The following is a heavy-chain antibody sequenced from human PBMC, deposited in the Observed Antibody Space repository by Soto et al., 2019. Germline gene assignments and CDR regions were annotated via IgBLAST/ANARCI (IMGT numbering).Heavy chain of an antibody. CDR3: ARDPFGGVWGSYRYPYYYYGMDV. D-gene: IGHD3-16*02. Sequence: QVQLVESGGGVVQPGRSLRLSCAASGFTFSSYAMHWVRQAPGKGLEWVAVISYDGSNKYYADSVKGRFTISRDNSKNTLYLQMNSLRAEDTAVYYCARDPFGGVWGSYRYPYYYYGMDVWGQGTTVTVSS. J-gene: IGHJ6*02. V-gene: IGHV3-30-3*01. CDR1: GFTFSSYA. CDR2: ISYDGSNK.